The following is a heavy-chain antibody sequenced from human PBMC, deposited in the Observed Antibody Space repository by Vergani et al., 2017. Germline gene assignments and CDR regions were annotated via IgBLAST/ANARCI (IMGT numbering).Heavy chain of an antibody. CDR3: ARETITIFGVVINCMDV. CDR1: GFTFSSYA. J-gene: IGHJ6*03. CDR2: ISYDGSNR. V-gene: IGHV3-30*04. D-gene: IGHD3-3*01. Sequence: QVQLVESGGGVVQPGRSLRLSCAASGFTFSSYAMHWVRPAPGKGLEWVAVISYDGSNRYYADSVKGRFTSSRDNSKNTLYLQMNSLRAEDTAVYYCARETITIFGVVINCMDVGGKGSTVTVSS.